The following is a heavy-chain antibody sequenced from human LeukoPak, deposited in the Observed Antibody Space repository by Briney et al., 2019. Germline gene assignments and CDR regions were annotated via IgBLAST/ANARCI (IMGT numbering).Heavy chain of an antibody. J-gene: IGHJ3*02. D-gene: IGHD2-8*01. CDR1: GYTFTGYY. CDR2: INPNSGGT. CDR3: ARVSMVHAKNDAFDI. V-gene: IGHV1-2*02. Sequence: GASVKVSCKASGYTFTGYYMHWVRQAPGQGLEWMGWINPNSGGTNYAQKLQGRVTMTRDTSISTAYMELSRLRSDDTAVYYCARVSMVHAKNDAFDIWGQGTMVTVSS.